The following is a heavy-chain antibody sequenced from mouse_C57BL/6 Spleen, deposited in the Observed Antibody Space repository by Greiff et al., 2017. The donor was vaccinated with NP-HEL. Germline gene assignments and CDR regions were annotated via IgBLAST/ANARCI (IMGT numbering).Heavy chain of an antibody. D-gene: IGHD1-1*01. CDR1: GYTFTDYN. CDR3: ARLITTVVATDYLDY. CDR2: INPNNGGT. Sequence: EVQLQQSGPELVKPGASVKMSCKASGYTFTDYNMHWVKQSHGKSLEWIGYINPNNGGTSYHQKFKGKATLTVNKSSSTAYMELRSLTSEDSAFYYCARLITTVVATDYLDYWGQGTTLTVSA. V-gene: IGHV1-22*01. J-gene: IGHJ2*01.